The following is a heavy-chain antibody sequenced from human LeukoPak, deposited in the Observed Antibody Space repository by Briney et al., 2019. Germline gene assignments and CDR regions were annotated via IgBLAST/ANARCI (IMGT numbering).Heavy chain of an antibody. D-gene: IGHD5-24*01. CDR1: GFTFSNYD. J-gene: IGHJ4*02. V-gene: IGHV3-13*01. CDR2: IGTASDT. CDR3: ATQSSWRHDY. Sequence: PGGSLRLSCAASGFTFSNYDIHWVRQPTGKGLEWVSAIGTASDTFYPGSVKGRFTISRDNARNSVYLQMNALRAGDTAVYYCATQSSWRHDYWGQGTLVTVSS.